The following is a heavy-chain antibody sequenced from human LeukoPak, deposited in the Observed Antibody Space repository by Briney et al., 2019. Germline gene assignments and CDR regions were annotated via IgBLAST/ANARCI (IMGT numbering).Heavy chain of an antibody. D-gene: IGHD6-13*01. CDR3: ARAGSSSHYYGMDV. Sequence: PAASVKVSCKASGYTFTSYGISWVRQAPGQGLEWMGWISAYNGNTNYAQKLQDRVTMTTDTSTSTAYMELRSLRSDDTAVYYCARAGSSSHYYGMDVWGQGTTVTVSS. CDR1: GYTFTSYG. CDR2: ISAYNGNT. V-gene: IGHV1-18*01. J-gene: IGHJ6*02.